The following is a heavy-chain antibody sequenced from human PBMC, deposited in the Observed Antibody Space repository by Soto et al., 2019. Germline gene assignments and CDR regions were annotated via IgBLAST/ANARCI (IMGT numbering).Heavy chain of an antibody. V-gene: IGHV1-8*01. J-gene: IGHJ5*02. CDR3: ARGLKYGDYSGWVEA. CDR2: MNPNSGNT. Sequence: ASVKVSCKASGYTFTSYDINWVRQATGQGFEYLGWMNPNSGNTGYVKKFQGRVTMTRDTSMSTAYMELSSLRSDDTAVYYCARGLKYGDYSGWVEAWGRGTLVIVSS. D-gene: IGHD4-17*01. CDR1: GYTFTSYD.